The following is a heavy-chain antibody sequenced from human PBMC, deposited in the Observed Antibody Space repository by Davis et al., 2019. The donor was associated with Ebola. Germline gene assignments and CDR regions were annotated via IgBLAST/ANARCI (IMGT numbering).Heavy chain of an antibody. D-gene: IGHD1-26*01. Sequence: GESLKISCAASGFTFSSYGMHWVRQASGKGLEWVGRIRSKANSYATAYAASVKGRFTISRDDSKNTAYLQMNSLKTEDTAVYYCTGATTEDYWGQGTLVTVSS. CDR1: GFTFSSYG. J-gene: IGHJ4*02. V-gene: IGHV3-73*01. CDR2: IRSKANSYAT. CDR3: TGATTEDY.